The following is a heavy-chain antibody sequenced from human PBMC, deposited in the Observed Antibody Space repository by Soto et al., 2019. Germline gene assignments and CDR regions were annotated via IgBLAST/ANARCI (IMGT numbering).Heavy chain of an antibody. Sequence: GGSLRLSCAASGFTFSSYGMHWVRQAPGKGLEWVAVISYDGSNKYYADSVKGRFTISRDNSKNTLYLQMNSLRAEDTAVYYCAKEERSWLVYYYYMDVWGKGTTVTVSS. CDR3: AKEERSWLVYYYYMDV. CDR2: ISYDGSNK. D-gene: IGHD6-19*01. V-gene: IGHV3-30*18. CDR1: GFTFSSYG. J-gene: IGHJ6*03.